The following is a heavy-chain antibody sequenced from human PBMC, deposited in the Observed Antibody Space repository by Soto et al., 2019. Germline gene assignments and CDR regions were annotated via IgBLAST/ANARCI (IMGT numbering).Heavy chain of an antibody. CDR2: IYYSGST. Sequence: SETRSLTCTVSGGSISSYYWSWIRQPPGKGLEWIGYIYYSGSTNYNPSLKSRVTISVDTSKNQFSLKLSSVTAADTAVYYCARVSGYCSSTSCYTGYMDVWGKGTTVTVSS. CDR1: GGSISSYY. D-gene: IGHD2-2*02. V-gene: IGHV4-59*01. CDR3: ARVSGYCSSTSCYTGYMDV. J-gene: IGHJ6*03.